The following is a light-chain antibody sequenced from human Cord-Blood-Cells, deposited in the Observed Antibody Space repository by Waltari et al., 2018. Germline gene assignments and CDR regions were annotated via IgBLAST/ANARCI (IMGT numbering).Light chain of an antibody. CDR2: GAS. CDR3: QQYNNWPPYT. V-gene: IGKV3-15*01. J-gene: IGKJ2*01. Sequence: EIVMTQSPANLSVSPGERATLSCRASQSVSSNLAWYQQKPGQAPRLLIYGASTRATGLPARFSGSGSGTEFTLTISSLQSEDFAVYYCQQYNNWPPYTFGQGTKLEIK. CDR1: QSVSSN.